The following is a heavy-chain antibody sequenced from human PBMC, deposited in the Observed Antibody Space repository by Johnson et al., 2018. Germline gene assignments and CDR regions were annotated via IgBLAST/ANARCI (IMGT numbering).Heavy chain of an antibody. J-gene: IGHJ3*02. CDR1: GFTFSSYA. D-gene: IGHD2-15*01. CDR2: ISYDGNNK. CDR3: ARDRSPGYCSGGSCYLDAFDI. V-gene: IGHV3-30-3*01. Sequence: QVQLGQSGGGVVQPGRSLRLSCAASGFTFSSYAMHWVRQAPGKGLEWVAVISYDGNNKYYADSVKGRFTISRANSKNTLYLQMNSLRAEDTAVYDCARDRSPGYCSGGSCYLDAFDIWGQGTMVTVSS.